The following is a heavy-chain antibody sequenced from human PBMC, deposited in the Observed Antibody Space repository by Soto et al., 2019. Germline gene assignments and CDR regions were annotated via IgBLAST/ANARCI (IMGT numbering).Heavy chain of an antibody. J-gene: IGHJ4*02. Sequence: PSETLSLTCAVYGGSFSGYYWSWIRQPPGKGLEWIGEINHSGSTNYNPSLRSRVTISVDTSKNQFSLKLSSVTAADTAVYYCVSGFKWNYVPDYWGQGTLVTVS. V-gene: IGHV4-34*01. D-gene: IGHD1-7*01. CDR3: VSGFKWNYVPDY. CDR1: GGSFSGYY. CDR2: INHSGST.